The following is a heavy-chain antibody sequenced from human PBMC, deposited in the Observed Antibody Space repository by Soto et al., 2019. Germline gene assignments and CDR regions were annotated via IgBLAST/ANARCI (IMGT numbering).Heavy chain of an antibody. CDR2: IYYSGST. D-gene: IGHD4-17*01. J-gene: IGHJ6*02. Sequence: SETLSLTCTVSGGSVSSGGYYWSWIRKHPGKGLEWIGYIYYSGSTYYNPSLKSRVSISVDTSKNQFSLKLSSVTAADTAVYYCARDRATVTSDYGMDVWGQGTTFTVSS. CDR1: GGSVSSGGYY. CDR3: ARDRATVTSDYGMDV. V-gene: IGHV4-31*03.